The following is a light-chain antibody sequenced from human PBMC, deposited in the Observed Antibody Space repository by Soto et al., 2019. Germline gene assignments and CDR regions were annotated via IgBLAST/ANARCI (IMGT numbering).Light chain of an antibody. Sequence: QSALTQPASVSGSPGQSITISCTGTSSDVGSYNLVSWYQQHPGKAPKLMIYEGGKRPSGVSNRFSGSKSGNTASLTIPGLQAEDEADYYRCSYAGSSTWVFGGGTKLTVL. CDR3: CSYAGSSTWV. CDR2: EGG. J-gene: IGLJ2*01. CDR1: SSDVGSYNL. V-gene: IGLV2-23*01.